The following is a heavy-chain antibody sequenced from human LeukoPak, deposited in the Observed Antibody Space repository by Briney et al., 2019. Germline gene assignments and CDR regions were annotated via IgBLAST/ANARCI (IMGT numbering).Heavy chain of an antibody. Sequence: ASVKVSCKASGYTFTNYDINWVRQASGQGLEWMGWMNPNSGNTGYAQKFQGRVTMTRNTAISTAYMELSRLRSDDTAVYYCAREITGTTIDYWGQGTLVTVSS. CDR1: GYTFTNYD. D-gene: IGHD1-7*01. CDR2: MNPNSGNT. V-gene: IGHV1-8*01. J-gene: IGHJ4*02. CDR3: AREITGTTIDY.